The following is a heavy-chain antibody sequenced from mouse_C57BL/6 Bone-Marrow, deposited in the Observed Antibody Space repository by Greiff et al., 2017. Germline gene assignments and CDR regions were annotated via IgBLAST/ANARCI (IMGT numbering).Heavy chain of an antibody. J-gene: IGHJ2*01. CDR3: ARGGVTSGY. Sequence: QVQLQQSGPELVKPGASVKISCKASGYAFSSSWMNWVKQRPGKGLEWIGRIYPGDGEPNYNGKFKGKATLTADKSSSTAYMQLSSLASEDSAVYFCARGGVTSGYWGQGTTLTVSA. D-gene: IGHD2-2*01. CDR2: IYPGDGEP. CDR1: GYAFSSSW. V-gene: IGHV1-82*01.